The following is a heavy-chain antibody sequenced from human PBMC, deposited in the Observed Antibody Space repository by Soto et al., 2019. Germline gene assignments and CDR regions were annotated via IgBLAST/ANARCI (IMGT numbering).Heavy chain of an antibody. D-gene: IGHD3-10*01. CDR3: AKDHYGSAISGMDV. J-gene: IGHJ6*02. Sequence: EVQLVESGGGLVQPGRSLRLSCAASGFTFDDYAMHWVRHTPGTGLEWVSGITWNSGTVGYADSVKGRFTISRDNGQNSLYLQMNSLRPEDTALYYCAKDHYGSAISGMDVWGQGTTVTVSS. CDR1: GFTFDDYA. CDR2: ITWNSGTV. V-gene: IGHV3-9*01.